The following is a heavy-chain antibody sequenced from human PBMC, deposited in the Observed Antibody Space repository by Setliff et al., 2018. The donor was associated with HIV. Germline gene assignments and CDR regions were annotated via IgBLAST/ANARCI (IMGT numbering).Heavy chain of an antibody. CDR3: AKTQTVITVYGPFDS. Sequence: GGSLRLSCAASGLTFSNYAMIWVRQAPGKGLEWVSTIGGSGRSTYYADSVRGRFTVSRDNSMSTLYLQMNSLRAEDTAMYYCAKTQTVITVYGPFDSWGQGTPVTVSS. CDR2: IGGSGRST. D-gene: IGHD4-4*01. J-gene: IGHJ4*02. CDR1: GLTFSNYA. V-gene: IGHV3-23*01.